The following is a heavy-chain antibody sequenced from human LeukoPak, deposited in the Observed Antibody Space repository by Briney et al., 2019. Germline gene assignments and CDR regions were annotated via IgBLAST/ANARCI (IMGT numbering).Heavy chain of an antibody. V-gene: IGHV3-48*02. D-gene: IGHD2-21*02. CDR3: ARLAYCGGDCPRAFDI. Sequence: PGGSLRLSCAASGFTFSSYSMNWVRQAPGKGLEWVSYISGSTTIYYADSVKGRFTISRDNAKNSLCLQMNSLRDEDTAVYYCARLAYCGGDCPRAFDIWGQGTMVTVSS. CDR1: GFTFSSYS. CDR2: ISGSTTI. J-gene: IGHJ3*02.